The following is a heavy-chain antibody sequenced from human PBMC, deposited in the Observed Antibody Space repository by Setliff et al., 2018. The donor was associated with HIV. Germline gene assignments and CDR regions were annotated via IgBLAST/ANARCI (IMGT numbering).Heavy chain of an antibody. CDR1: GFSISTNYY. J-gene: IGHJ4*02. D-gene: IGHD1-26*01. V-gene: IGHV4-38-2*01. CDR3: ARHSGGDQLQREFDY. CDR2: IYHSGST. Sequence: SETLSLTCAVSGFSISTNYYWGWIRQPPGTGLDWLGSIYHSGSTSYNPSLKSRVTISVDTSKNPFSLDLSSVTAADTAIFSCARHSGGDQLQREFDYWGQGTLVTVSS.